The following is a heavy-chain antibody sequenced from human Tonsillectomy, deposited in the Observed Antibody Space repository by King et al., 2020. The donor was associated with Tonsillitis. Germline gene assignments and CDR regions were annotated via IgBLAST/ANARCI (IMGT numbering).Heavy chain of an antibody. J-gene: IGHJ4*02. CDR3: AKDSSSSQYYLDD. Sequence: VQLVESGGGVVQPGRSLRLPCAASGFTFSSYGMHWVRQASGKGLEWVAVILYDGSNEYYADSVKGRFTISRDNSKNTLYVQMNSLRAEDTAVYYCAKDSSSSQYYLDDWGQGTLVTVSA. CDR2: ILYDGSNE. D-gene: IGHD6-6*01. CDR1: GFTFSSYG. V-gene: IGHV3-30*18.